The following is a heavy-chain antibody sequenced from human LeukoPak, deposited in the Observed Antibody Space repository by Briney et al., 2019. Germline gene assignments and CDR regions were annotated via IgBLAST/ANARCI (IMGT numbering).Heavy chain of an antibody. Sequence: ASVKVSCKASGFTFTSYAMHWVRQAPGQRLEWMGWTNAGNGNTKYSQKFQGRVTITRDTSASTAYMELSSLRSDDTAVYYCAREVATSGYDYYDPWGQGSLVTVSS. CDR1: GFTFTSYA. D-gene: IGHD5-12*01. CDR2: TNAGNGNT. J-gene: IGHJ5*02. V-gene: IGHV1-3*01. CDR3: AREVATSGYDYYDP.